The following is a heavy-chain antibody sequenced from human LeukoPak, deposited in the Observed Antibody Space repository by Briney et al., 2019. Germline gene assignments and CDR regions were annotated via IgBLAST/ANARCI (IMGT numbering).Heavy chain of an antibody. D-gene: IGHD6-13*01. CDR1: GFTFSSYS. Sequence: GGSLRLSCAASGFTFSSYSINWVRQAPGKGLEWVSSISSSSSYIYYADSVKGRFTISRDNAKNSLYLQMNSLRAEGTAVYYCARVGWGAAGQFDYWGQGTLVTVSS. CDR3: ARVGWGAAGQFDY. V-gene: IGHV3-21*01. CDR2: ISSSSSYI. J-gene: IGHJ4*02.